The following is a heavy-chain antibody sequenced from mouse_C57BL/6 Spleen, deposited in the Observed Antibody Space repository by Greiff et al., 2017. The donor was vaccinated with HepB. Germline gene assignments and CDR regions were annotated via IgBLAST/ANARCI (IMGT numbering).Heavy chain of an antibody. D-gene: IGHD3-2*02. CDR3: ARAEATTGYYYAMDY. J-gene: IGHJ4*01. V-gene: IGHV1-52*01. CDR2: IDPSDSET. Sequence: QVQLQQPGAELVRPGSSVKLSCKASGYTFTSYWMHWVKQRPIQGLEWIGNIDPSDSETHYNQKFKDKATLTVDKSSSTAYMQLSSLTSEDSAVYYCARAEATTGYYYAMDYWGQGTSVTVSS. CDR1: GYTFTSYW.